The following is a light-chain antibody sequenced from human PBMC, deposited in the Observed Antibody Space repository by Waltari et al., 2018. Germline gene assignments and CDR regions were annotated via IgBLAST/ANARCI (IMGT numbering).Light chain of an antibody. CDR3: CSFAGSISVFTV. J-gene: IGLJ1*01. V-gene: IGLV2-23*02. Sequence: QSALTQSASVSGSPGQSSTISCTANSSDVGGYNLVSWYQQHPGRAPKLIIYDDTKRPSGVSNRFSGSKSGNTASLTISGLQAEDEADYYCCSFAGSISVFTVFGTGTTVTVL. CDR1: SSDVGGYNL. CDR2: DDT.